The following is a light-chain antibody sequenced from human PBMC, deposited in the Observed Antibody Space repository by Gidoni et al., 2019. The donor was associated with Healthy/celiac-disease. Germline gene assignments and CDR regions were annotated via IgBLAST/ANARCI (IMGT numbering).Light chain of an antibody. V-gene: IGLV1-40*01. J-gene: IGLJ2*01. CDR1: SSNNGAGYD. CDR2: GNS. Sequence: SVLTQPPSVSAAPGQRVTISCTGSSSNNGAGYDVHWYQQLPGTAPKLLTYGNSNRPSGVPDRFSGSKSGTSASLAITGLQAEDEADYYCQSYDSSLSGAVVFGGGTKLTVL. CDR3: QSYDSSLSGAVV.